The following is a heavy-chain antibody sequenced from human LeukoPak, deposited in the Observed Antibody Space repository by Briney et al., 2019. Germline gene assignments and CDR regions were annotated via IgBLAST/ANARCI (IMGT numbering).Heavy chain of an antibody. V-gene: IGHV3-9*01. J-gene: IGHJ4*02. CDR2: ITWNSDST. D-gene: IGHD3-22*01. CDR1: GFTFGDYA. CDR3: AKTTRTYYFDTNGYYFDN. Sequence: GRSLRLSCATSGFTFGDYAMHWVRQAPGKGLEWVSGITWNSDSTGYADSVRGRFTISRDNAKNSLYLQMNSLRAEDTALYYCAKTTRTYYFDTNGYYFDNWGQGTLVTVST.